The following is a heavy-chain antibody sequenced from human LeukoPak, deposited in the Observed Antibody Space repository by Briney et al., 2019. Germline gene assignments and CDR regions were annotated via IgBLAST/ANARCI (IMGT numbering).Heavy chain of an antibody. V-gene: IGHV4-4*09. CDR3: ARRHHYYYYMDV. J-gene: IGHJ6*03. CDR1: GGSVSNYY. Sequence: SETLSLTCTVSGGSVSNYYWSWIRQPPGKGLEWIGYIYTSGGTNYNPSLSSRVTISVDTSKNQFSLNLSSVTAADTAVYYCARRHHYYYYMDVWGKGTTVTVSS. CDR2: IYTSGGT.